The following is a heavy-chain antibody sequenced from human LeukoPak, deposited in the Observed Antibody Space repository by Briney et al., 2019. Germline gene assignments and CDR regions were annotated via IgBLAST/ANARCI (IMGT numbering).Heavy chain of an antibody. Sequence: PGGTLRLSCAASGFTFSSYGMSWVRQAPEKGLEWVSAISGSGGSTYYADSAKGRFTISRDNSKNTLYLQMNSLRAEDTAVYYCAKMVRGVIKSYFDYWGQGTLVTVSS. CDR1: GFTFSSYG. CDR2: ISGSGGST. J-gene: IGHJ4*02. CDR3: AKMVRGVIKSYFDY. V-gene: IGHV3-23*01. D-gene: IGHD3-10*01.